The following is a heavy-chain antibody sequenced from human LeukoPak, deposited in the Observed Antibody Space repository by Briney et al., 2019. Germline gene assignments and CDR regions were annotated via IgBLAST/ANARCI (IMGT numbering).Heavy chain of an antibody. CDR2: IYYSGST. Sequence: SETLSLTCTVSGGSISSGGYYWSWIRQHPGKGLEWIGYIYYSGSTYYNPSLKSRVTISVDRSKNQFSLKLSSVTAADTAVYYCARGVYYDSSGYTAWYFDYWGQGTLVTVSS. J-gene: IGHJ4*02. CDR1: GGSISSGGYY. D-gene: IGHD3-22*01. V-gene: IGHV4-31*03. CDR3: ARGVYYDSSGYTAWYFDY.